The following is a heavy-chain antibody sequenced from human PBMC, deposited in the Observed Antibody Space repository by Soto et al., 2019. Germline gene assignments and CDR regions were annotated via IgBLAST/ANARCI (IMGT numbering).Heavy chain of an antibody. CDR2: ISSSSSYI. CDR3: AREMRIYFDY. Sequence: EVQLVESGGGLVKPGGFLRLSCAASGFTFSSYTMNWVRQAPGKGLEWVSSISSSSSYIYYADSVKGRFTISRDNAKNSLYLQMNSLRAEDTAVYYCAREMRIYFDYWGQGTLVTVSS. D-gene: IGHD2-15*01. V-gene: IGHV3-21*01. J-gene: IGHJ4*02. CDR1: GFTFSSYT.